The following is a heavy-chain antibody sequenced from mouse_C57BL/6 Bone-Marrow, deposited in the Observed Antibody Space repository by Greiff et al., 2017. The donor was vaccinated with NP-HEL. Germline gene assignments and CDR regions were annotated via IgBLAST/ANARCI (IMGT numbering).Heavy chain of an antibody. CDR3: ARQGSKGY. CDR1: GFTFSSYG. V-gene: IGHV5-6*01. D-gene: IGHD1-3*01. J-gene: IGHJ2*01. CDR2: ISSGGSYT. Sequence: VQLKESGGDLVKPGGSLKLSCAASGFTFSSYGMSWVRQTPDKRLEWVATISSGGSYTYYPDSVKGRFTISRDNAKNTLYLQMSSLKSEDTAMYYCARQGSKGYWGQGTTLTVSS.